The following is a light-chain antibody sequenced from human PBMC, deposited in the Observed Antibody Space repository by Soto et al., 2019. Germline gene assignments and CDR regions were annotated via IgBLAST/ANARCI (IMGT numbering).Light chain of an antibody. V-gene: IGKV3D-15*01. CDR3: QQYNNWPPIT. CDR2: GAS. J-gene: IGKJ5*01. Sequence: MTQSPSTLPASVGDRVTITCRASQSISNWLAWYQQKPGQAPRLLIYGASTRATGIPDRFSGSGSGTDFALTISSLQSEDFAVYYCQQYNNWPPITFGQGTRLEIK. CDR1: QSISNW.